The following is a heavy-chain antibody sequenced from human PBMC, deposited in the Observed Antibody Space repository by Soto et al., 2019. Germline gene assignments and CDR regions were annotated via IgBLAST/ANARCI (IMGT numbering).Heavy chain of an antibody. V-gene: IGHV3-7*01. CDR2: IKQDGSEK. CDR1: GFTFSSYW. Sequence: GGSLRLSCAASGFTFSSYWMSWVRQAPGKGLEWVANIKQDGSEKYYVDSVKGRFTISRDNAKNSLYLQMNSLRAEDTAVYYCARGKYGSGSYYNDPLYMDVWGKGTTVTVSS. D-gene: IGHD3-10*01. J-gene: IGHJ6*03. CDR3: ARGKYGSGSYYNDPLYMDV.